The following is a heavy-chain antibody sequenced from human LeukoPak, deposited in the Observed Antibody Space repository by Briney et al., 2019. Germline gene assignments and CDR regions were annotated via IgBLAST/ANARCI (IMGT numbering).Heavy chain of an antibody. CDR2: INPSGLWS. CDR3: ARGKTMVYCGGDCYRFDN. CDR1: GYTFTTHY. D-gene: IGHD2-21*02. Sequence: ASVKVSCKASGYTFTTHYMHWVRQAPGQGLEWMGVINPSGLWSSSAQKFQGRVTMTRDTSTSTDYMELRSLRSDDTAIYYCARGKTMVYCGGDCYRFDNWGQGTLVTVSS. V-gene: IGHV1-46*01. J-gene: IGHJ4*02.